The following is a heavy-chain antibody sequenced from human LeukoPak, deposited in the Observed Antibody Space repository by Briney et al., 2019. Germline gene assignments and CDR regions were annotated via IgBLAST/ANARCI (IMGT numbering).Heavy chain of an antibody. CDR3: ARRRDSLDY. J-gene: IGHJ4*02. CDR2: ISNTGRT. V-gene: IGHV4-59*08. Sequence: SETLSLTCTVPGGSISNYYWSWIRQPPGKGLEWIGYISNTGRTDSSPSLKSRVTLSVDTSKNQVSLKLDSATAADTAVYYCARRRDSLDYWGQGTLVTVSS. CDR1: GGSISNYY. D-gene: IGHD2-21*01.